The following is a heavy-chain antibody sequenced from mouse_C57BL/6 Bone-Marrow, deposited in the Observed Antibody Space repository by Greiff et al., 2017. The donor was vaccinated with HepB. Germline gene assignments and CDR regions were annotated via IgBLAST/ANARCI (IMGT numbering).Heavy chain of an antibody. Sequence: QVQLQQPGAELVRPGTSVKLSCKASGYTFTSYWMHWVKQRPGQGLEWIGVIDPSDSYTNYNQKFKGKATLTVDTASSTAYMQLSSLTSEDSAVYYCAREGREWYFDVWGTGTTVTVSS. CDR1: GYTFTSYW. D-gene: IGHD3-3*01. J-gene: IGHJ1*03. CDR3: AREGREWYFDV. V-gene: IGHV1-59*01. CDR2: IDPSDSYT.